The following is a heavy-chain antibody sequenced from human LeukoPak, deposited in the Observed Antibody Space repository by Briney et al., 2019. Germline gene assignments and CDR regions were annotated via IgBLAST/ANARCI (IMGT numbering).Heavy chain of an antibody. CDR3: AKASGQWLGGGPIDY. J-gene: IGHJ4*02. Sequence: GRSLRLSCAASGFTFDGYAMHWVRQAPGKGLEWVSGISWNSGSIGYADSVKGRFTISRDNAKNSLYLQMNSLRAEDTALYYCAKASGQWLGGGPIDYWGQGTLVTVSS. CDR2: ISWNSGSI. V-gene: IGHV3-9*01. CDR1: GFTFDGYA. D-gene: IGHD6-19*01.